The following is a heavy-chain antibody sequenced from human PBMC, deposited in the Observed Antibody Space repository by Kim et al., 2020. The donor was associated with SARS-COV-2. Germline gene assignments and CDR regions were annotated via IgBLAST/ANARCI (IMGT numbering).Heavy chain of an antibody. V-gene: IGHV4-59*08. Sequence: SETLSLTCTVSGGSICSYYWTWIRQPPGKGLEWIGYIYYSGSTNYNPSLKSRVTISVDTSKNQFSLNLSSVTAADTAVYYCARLFRAGLIDYWGQGTLVT. J-gene: IGHJ4*02. CDR3: ARLFRAGLIDY. CDR2: IYYSGST. D-gene: IGHD2-21*01. CDR1: GGSICSYY.